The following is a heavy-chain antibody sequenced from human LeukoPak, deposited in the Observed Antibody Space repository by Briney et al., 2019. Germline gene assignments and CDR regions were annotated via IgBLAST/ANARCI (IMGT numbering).Heavy chain of an antibody. CDR1: GFPFSSYG. CDR2: ISGSGGNT. Sequence: GALRLSCAASGFPFSSYGMSWVRRAPGKGPEWASGISGSGGNTYYADSVKGRFTISRDNSQNTLYLQMNTLRAEDTAVYYCAKVVSGYHFDYWGQGTLVTVSS. V-gene: IGHV3-23*01. CDR3: AKVVSGYHFDY. J-gene: IGHJ4*02. D-gene: IGHD5-12*01.